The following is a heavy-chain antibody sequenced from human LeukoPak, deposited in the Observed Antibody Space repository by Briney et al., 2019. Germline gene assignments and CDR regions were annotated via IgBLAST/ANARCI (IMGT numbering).Heavy chain of an antibody. Sequence: SSETLSLTCTVSGGSITSYYWSWIRQPAGKGLEWIGHISTSGNTNYNPSLKSRVTMSIDTSKNQFSLKLSSVTAADTAVYYCARLLYCSSTSCYSYWYFDLWGRGTLVTVSS. J-gene: IGHJ2*01. V-gene: IGHV4-4*07. CDR1: GGSITSYY. D-gene: IGHD2-2*01. CDR3: ARLLYCSSTSCYSYWYFDL. CDR2: ISTSGNT.